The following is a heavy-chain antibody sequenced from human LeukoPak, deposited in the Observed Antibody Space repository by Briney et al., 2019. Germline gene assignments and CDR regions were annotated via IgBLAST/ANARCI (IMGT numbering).Heavy chain of an antibody. CDR3: ARGRSMIVVVRDAFDI. V-gene: IGHV1-2*02. CDR1: GYTFTGYY. CDR2: INPNSGGT. D-gene: IGHD3-22*01. Sequence: GASVKVSCKASGYTFTGYYMHWVRRAPGQGLEWMGWINPNSGGTNYAQKFQGRVTMTRDTSISTAYMELSRLRSDDTAVYYCARGRSMIVVVRDAFDIWGQGTMVTVSS. J-gene: IGHJ3*02.